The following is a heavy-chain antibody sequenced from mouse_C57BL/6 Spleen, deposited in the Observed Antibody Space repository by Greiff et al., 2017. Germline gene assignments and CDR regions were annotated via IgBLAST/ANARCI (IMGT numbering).Heavy chain of an antibody. CDR1: GYTFTSYW. Sequence: QVQLQQPGAELVRPGSSVKLSCKASGYTFTSYWMHWVKQRPIQGLEWIGNIDPSDSETHYNQKFKDKATLTVDKSSSTAYMQLSSLTSEDSAVYYCASGGITTVVRYFDVWGTGTTVTVSS. CDR3: ASGGITTVVRYFDV. J-gene: IGHJ1*03. V-gene: IGHV1-52*01. CDR2: IDPSDSET. D-gene: IGHD1-1*01.